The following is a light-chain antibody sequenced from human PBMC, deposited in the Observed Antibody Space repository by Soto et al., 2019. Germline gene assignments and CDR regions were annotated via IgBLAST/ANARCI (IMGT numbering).Light chain of an antibody. CDR1: QSISSY. J-gene: IGKJ2*01. Sequence: DIQMTQPPSSLSASVGDRVTITCRASQSISSYLNWYQQKPGKAPKLQIYAASSLQSGVPSRFSGSGSGTAFPLTISSLQPEDFATYHCQQSYSTPPSFGQGTKLPIK. V-gene: IGKV1-39*01. CDR3: QQSYSTPPS. CDR2: AAS.